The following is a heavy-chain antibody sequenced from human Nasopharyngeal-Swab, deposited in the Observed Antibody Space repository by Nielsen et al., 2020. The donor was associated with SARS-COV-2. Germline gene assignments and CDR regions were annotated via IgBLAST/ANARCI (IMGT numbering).Heavy chain of an antibody. CDR3: AKDKSQWLAHYYFDY. V-gene: IGHV3-74*01. CDR1: GFAFSTYW. D-gene: IGHD6-19*01. Sequence: GESLKISCAASGFAFSTYWMHWVRQAPGKGLVRVSAVSTDGTTTYYAGSVRGRFTISRDNSKNSLYLQMNSLRTEDTALYYCAKDKSQWLAHYYFDYWGQGALVTVSS. CDR2: VSTDGTTT. J-gene: IGHJ4*02.